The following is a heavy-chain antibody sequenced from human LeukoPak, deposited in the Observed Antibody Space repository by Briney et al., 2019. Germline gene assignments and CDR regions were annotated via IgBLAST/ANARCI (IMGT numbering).Heavy chain of an antibody. Sequence: ASVKVSCKASGGTFSSYAISWVRQAPGQGLEWMGGIIPIFGTANYAQKFQGRVTITADEATSTAYMELSSLRSEDTAVYYCARGADCSGGSCYLSPVGYFDYWGQGTLVTVSS. J-gene: IGHJ4*02. CDR2: IIPIFGTA. V-gene: IGHV1-69*13. D-gene: IGHD2-15*01. CDR3: ARGADCSGGSCYLSPVGYFDY. CDR1: GGTFSSYA.